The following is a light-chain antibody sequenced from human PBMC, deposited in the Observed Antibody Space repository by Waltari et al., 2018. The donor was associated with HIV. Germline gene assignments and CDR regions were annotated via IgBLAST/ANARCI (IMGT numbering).Light chain of an antibody. J-gene: IGLJ3*02. Sequence: QPALTQPPSVSASPGPKVTVSCPGSCSTFCHYFVSCYPNLPGAAPKLLIYDNQKRPSGISARFSGSKAGTSATLGITGLQTGDEADYYCGTWDTSLGAGVFGGGTKLTVL. CDR3: GTWDTSLGAGV. CDR1: CSTFCHYF. CDR2: DNQ. V-gene: IGLV1-51*01.